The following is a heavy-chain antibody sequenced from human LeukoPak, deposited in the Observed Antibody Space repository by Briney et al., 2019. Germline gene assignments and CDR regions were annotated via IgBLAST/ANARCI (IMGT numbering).Heavy chain of an antibody. CDR1: GGSFSGYY. J-gene: IGHJ4*02. D-gene: IGHD6-19*01. CDR3: ARHGRQWLRRGPFDY. CDR2: INHSGST. V-gene: IGHV4-34*01. Sequence: SETLSLTCAVYGGSFSGYYWSWIRQPPGKGLEWIGEINHSGSTNYNPSLKSRVTISVDTSKNQFSLKLSSVTAADTAVYYCARHGRQWLRRGPFDYWGQGTLVTVSS.